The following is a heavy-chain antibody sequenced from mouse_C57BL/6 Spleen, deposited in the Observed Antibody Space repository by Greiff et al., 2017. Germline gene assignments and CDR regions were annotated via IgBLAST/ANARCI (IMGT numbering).Heavy chain of an antibody. D-gene: IGHD2-10*02. CDR1: GYTFTSYW. CDR3: ARWGMGYYFDY. Sequence: VQLQQSGAELVRPGSSVKLSCKASGYTFTSYWMDWVKQRPGQGLEWIGNIYPSDSETHYNQKFKDKATLTVDKSSSTAYMQLSSLTSEDSAVYYCARWGMGYYFDYWGQGTTLTVSS. V-gene: IGHV1-61*01. J-gene: IGHJ2*01. CDR2: IYPSDSET.